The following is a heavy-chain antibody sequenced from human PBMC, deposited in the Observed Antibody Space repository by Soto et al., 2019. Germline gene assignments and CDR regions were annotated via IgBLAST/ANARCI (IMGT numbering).Heavy chain of an antibody. Sequence: GGSVRLSCAASGFTFSSYAMSWVRQAPGKGLEWVSAISGSGGSTYYADSVKGRFTISRDNSKNTLYLQMNSLRAEDTAVYYCAKVTDRDMAIAVAGCFDYWGQGTLVTVSS. CDR1: GFTFSSYA. D-gene: IGHD6-19*01. J-gene: IGHJ4*02. CDR3: AKVTDRDMAIAVAGCFDY. V-gene: IGHV3-23*01. CDR2: ISGSGGST.